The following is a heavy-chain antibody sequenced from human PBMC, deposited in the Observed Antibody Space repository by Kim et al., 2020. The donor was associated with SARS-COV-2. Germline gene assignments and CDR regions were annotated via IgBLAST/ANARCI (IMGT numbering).Heavy chain of an antibody. CDR2: ISYDGSNK. J-gene: IGHJ4*02. CDR1: GFTFSSYA. V-gene: IGHV3-30-3*01. CDR3: ARDFVVVPAAYFDY. Sequence: GGSLRLSCAASGFTFSSYAMHWVRQAPGKGLEWAAVISYDGSNKYYADSVKGRFTISRDNSKNTLYLQMNSLRAEDTAVYYCARDFVVVPAAYFDYWGQG. D-gene: IGHD2-2*01.